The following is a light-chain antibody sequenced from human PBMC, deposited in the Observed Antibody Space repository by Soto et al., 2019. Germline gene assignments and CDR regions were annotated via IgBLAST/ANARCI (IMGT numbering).Light chain of an antibody. CDR1: QSVSRY. J-gene: IGKJ5*01. CDR3: QQRSNWIT. CDR2: DTS. V-gene: IGKV3-11*01. Sequence: EIVLTQSPATLSLSPGERATLSCRASQSVSRYLAWYQQKPGQAPRILIYDTSYRATGIPARFSGSGSGTDFTLTISSLEPEDVAVYYCQQRSNWITLGQGTRLEIK.